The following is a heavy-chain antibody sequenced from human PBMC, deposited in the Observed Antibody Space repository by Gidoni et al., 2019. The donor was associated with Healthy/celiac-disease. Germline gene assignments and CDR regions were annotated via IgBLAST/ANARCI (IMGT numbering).Heavy chain of an antibody. CDR3: ASYCSSTSCYPNYYYGMDV. CDR2: ISSSSSYI. Sequence: EVQLVESGGGLVKPGGSLRLSCAASGFPFSSYSMNWVRQAPGKGLEWVSSISSSSSYIYYADSVKGRFTISRDNAKNSLYLQMNSLRAEDTAVYYCASYCSSTSCYPNYYYGMDVWGQGTTVTVSS. D-gene: IGHD2-2*01. CDR1: GFPFSSYS. J-gene: IGHJ6*02. V-gene: IGHV3-21*01.